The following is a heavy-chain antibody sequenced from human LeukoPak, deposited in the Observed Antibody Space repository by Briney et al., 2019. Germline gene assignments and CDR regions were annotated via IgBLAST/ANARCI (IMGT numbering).Heavy chain of an antibody. CDR3: ARAAAGIFDY. CDR1: GFTFSSYA. CDR2: ISYDGSNK. Sequence: GRSLRLSCAASGFTFSSYAMHWVRQAPGKGLEWVAVISYDGSNKYYADSVKGRFTISRDNSKNTLYLQMNSLRAEDTAVYYCARAAAGIFDYWGQGTLVTVSS. D-gene: IGHD6-13*01. J-gene: IGHJ4*02. V-gene: IGHV3-30-3*01.